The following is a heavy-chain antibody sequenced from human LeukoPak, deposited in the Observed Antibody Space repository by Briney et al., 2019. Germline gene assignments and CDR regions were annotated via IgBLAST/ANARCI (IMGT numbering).Heavy chain of an antibody. CDR2: INHSGST. CDR1: GGSFSGYY. Sequence: SVTLSLTCAVYGGSFSGYYWSWIRQPPGKGLEWIGEINHSGSTNYNPSLKSRVTISVDTSKNQFSLKLSSVTAADTAVYYCARVSGLQLWPYYFDYWGQGTLVTVSS. D-gene: IGHD5-18*01. CDR3: ARVSGLQLWPYYFDY. V-gene: IGHV4-34*01. J-gene: IGHJ4*02.